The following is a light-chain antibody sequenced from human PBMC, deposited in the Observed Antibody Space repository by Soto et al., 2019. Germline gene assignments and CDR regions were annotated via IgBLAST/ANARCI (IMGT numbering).Light chain of an antibody. CDR2: LAS. V-gene: IGKV4-1*01. CDR1: QSVLYTSNNNNY. J-gene: IGKJ2*01. CDR3: HQFYRTPYS. Sequence: DIVMTQSPDSLAVSLGERATINCKSSQSVLYTSNNNNYVAWYQQHPGQPPKLLIYLASTRASGVPDRFSGSGSGTDFTLTISHLQAEDVAVYYCHQFYRTPYSFGQGTKLEIK.